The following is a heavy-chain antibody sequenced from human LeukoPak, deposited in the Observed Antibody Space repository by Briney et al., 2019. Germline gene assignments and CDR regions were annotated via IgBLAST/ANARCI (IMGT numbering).Heavy chain of an antibody. CDR3: VRGGVIRYQLLWRGRPFDY. Sequence: SETLSLTCTVSGGSISSYYWSWIRQPPGKGLEWIGEINHSGSTNYNPSLKSRVTISVDTSKNQFSLKLSSVTAADTAVYYCVRGGVIRYQLLWRGRPFDYWGQGTLVTVSS. CDR1: GGSISSYY. CDR2: INHSGST. V-gene: IGHV4-34*01. J-gene: IGHJ4*02. D-gene: IGHD2-2*01.